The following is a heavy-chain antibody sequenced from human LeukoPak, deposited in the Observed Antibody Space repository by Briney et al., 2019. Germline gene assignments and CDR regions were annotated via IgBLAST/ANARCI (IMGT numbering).Heavy chain of an antibody. CDR1: GFTFSSYA. CDR3: ATVGRGYSGYEDFDY. Sequence: GGSLRLSCAASGFTFSSYAMSWVRQAPGKGLEWVSAISGSGGSTYYADSVKGRFTISRDNSKNTLYLQMNSLRAEDTAVYYCATVGRGYSGYEDFDYWGQGTLVTVSS. CDR2: ISGSGGST. J-gene: IGHJ4*02. V-gene: IGHV3-23*01. D-gene: IGHD5-12*01.